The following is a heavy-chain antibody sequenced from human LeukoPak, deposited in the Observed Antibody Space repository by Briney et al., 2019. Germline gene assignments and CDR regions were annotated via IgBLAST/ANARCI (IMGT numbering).Heavy chain of an antibody. CDR1: GFTFSSYA. V-gene: IGHV4-34*01. J-gene: IGHJ4*02. Sequence: GSLRLSCAASGFTFSSYAMSWIRQPPGKGLEWIGEINHSGSTNYNPSLKSRVTISVDTSKNQFSLKLSSVTAADAAVYYCARGRSSGWPDLYYWGQGTLVTVSS. CDR2: INHSGST. D-gene: IGHD6-19*01. CDR3: ARGRSSGWPDLYY.